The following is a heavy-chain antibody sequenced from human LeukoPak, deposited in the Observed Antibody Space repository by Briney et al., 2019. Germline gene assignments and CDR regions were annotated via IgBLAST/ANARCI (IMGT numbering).Heavy chain of an antibody. D-gene: IGHD4-17*01. J-gene: IGHJ2*01. Sequence: SETLSLTCTVSGGSISSYYWSWIRQPPGKGVEWGGYIYYSGRTNYNPSLKSRVTISVEKSKKKFSLKWSSVTAEDTTVYYCAXIGDYHCYFDLWGRGTLVTASS. CDR3: AXIGDYHCYFDL. V-gene: IGHV4-59*01. CDR1: GGSISSYY. CDR2: IYYSGRT.